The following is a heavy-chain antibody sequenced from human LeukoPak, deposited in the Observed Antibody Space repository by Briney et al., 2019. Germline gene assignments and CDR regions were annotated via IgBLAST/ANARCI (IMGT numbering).Heavy chain of an antibody. J-gene: IGHJ4*02. V-gene: IGHV3-11*01. CDR2: ISSSGSTI. CDR1: GFTFSDYY. CDR3: ASSPRGYSGYGTNFDY. Sequence: PGGSLRLSCAASGFTFSDYYMSWIRQAPGKGLEWVSYISSSGSTIYYADSVKGRFTISRDNAKNPLYLQMNSLRAEDTAVYYCASSPRGYSGYGTNFDYWGQGTLVTVSS. D-gene: IGHD5-12*01.